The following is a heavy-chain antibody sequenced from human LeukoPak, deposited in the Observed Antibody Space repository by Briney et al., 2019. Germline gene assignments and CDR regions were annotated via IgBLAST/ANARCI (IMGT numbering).Heavy chain of an antibody. CDR2: INPSGGRT. CDR1: GYTFTNYY. V-gene: IGHV1-46*01. CDR3: ARDYYGGHNLYNFDF. D-gene: IGHD3-10*01. J-gene: IGHJ4*02. Sequence: GASVKVSCKASGYTFTNYYIHWVRQAPGQGLEWMGMINPSGGRTTYAKKFQGRVTMTRDTSTNTVYTELGSLRSDDTAVYYCARDYYGGHNLYNFDFWGQGTRVIVSS.